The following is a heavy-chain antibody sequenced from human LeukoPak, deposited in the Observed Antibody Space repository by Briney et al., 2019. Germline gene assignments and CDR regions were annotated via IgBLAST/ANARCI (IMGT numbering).Heavy chain of an antibody. CDR2: INPNSGGT. Sequence: SVKVSCKASGYTFTGYYMHWVRQAPGQGLEWMGWINPNSGGTNYAQKFQGRVTMTRDTSISTAYIELSRPRSDDTAVYYCARARRDRARNAFDIWGQGTMVTVSS. CDR3: ARARRDRARNAFDI. CDR1: GYTFTGYY. J-gene: IGHJ3*02. D-gene: IGHD6-6*01. V-gene: IGHV1-2*02.